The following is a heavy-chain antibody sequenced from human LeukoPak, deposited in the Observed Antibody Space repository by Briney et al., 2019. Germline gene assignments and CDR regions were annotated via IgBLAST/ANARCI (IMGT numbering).Heavy chain of an antibody. CDR1: GYTFSAYA. J-gene: IGHJ4*02. CDR2: IDADTGDT. D-gene: IGHD6-19*01. Sequence: ASVKVSCKASGYTFSAYAIHWVRQAPGQRSEWMGWIDADTGDTRYSQKFQGRVTITRDTSASTAYMELSSLKSEDTAVYYCARGSTSDWPLDHWGQETLVTISS. CDR3: ARGSTSDWPLDH. V-gene: IGHV1-3*01.